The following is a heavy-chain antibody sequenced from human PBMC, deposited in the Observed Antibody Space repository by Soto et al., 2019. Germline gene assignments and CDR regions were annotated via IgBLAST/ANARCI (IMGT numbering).Heavy chain of an antibody. CDR1: GFAFNIDA. J-gene: IGHJ4*01. Sequence: GGSLTLSCAFSGFAFNIDAMNWVRQATGKGLEWVSGISATGDSTYYADFVKGRFTISRDNSKRTMYLQMNSLRVEDTALYFCAKSPRSDYEPPWDYWGHGTLVTVSS. D-gene: IGHD5-12*01. CDR3: AKSPRSDYEPPWDY. CDR2: ISATGDST. V-gene: IGHV3-23*01.